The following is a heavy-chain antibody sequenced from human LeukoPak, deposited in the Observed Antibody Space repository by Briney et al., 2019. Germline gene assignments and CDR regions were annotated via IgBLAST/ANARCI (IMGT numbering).Heavy chain of an antibody. Sequence: GGSLRLSCAASGLTFSNYWMSWVRQAPGKGLEWVSAISGSGGSTYYADSVKGRFTISRDNSKNTLYLQMNSLRAEDTAVYYCAKGTTFHFDYWGQGTLVTVSS. J-gene: IGHJ4*02. D-gene: IGHD1-1*01. V-gene: IGHV3-23*01. CDR2: ISGSGGST. CDR1: GLTFSNYW. CDR3: AKGTTFHFDY.